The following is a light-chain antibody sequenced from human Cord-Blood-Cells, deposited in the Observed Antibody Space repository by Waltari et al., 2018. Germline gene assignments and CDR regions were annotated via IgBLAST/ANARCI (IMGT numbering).Light chain of an antibody. J-gene: IGLJ3*02. Sequence: QSALTQPASVSGSPGQSITISCNGTSSDVGSYNLVSWYQQHPGKAPKLMIYEGSKRPSGVSNRVSGSKSGNTASRTISGLQAEDEADYYCCSYAGSSTWVFGGGTKLTVL. V-gene: IGLV2-23*01. CDR3: CSYAGSSTWV. CDR2: EGS. CDR1: SSDVGSYNL.